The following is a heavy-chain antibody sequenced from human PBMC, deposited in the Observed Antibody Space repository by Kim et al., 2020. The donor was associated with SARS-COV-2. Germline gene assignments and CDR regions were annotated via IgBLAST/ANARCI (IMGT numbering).Heavy chain of an antibody. CDR2: ISYDGSNK. V-gene: IGHV3-30*18. D-gene: IGHD4-17*01. Sequence: GGSLRLSCAASGFTFSSYGMHWVRQAPGKGLEWVAVISYDGSNKYYADSVKGRFTISRDNSKNTLYLQMNSLRAEDTAVYYCAKGNYGDYGYYFDYWGQG. J-gene: IGHJ4*02. CDR1: GFTFSSYG. CDR3: AKGNYGDYGYYFDY.